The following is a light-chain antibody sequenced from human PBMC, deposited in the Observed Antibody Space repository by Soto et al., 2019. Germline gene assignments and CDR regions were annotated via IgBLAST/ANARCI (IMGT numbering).Light chain of an antibody. V-gene: IGKV3-20*01. J-gene: IGKJ2*03. CDR1: QSVSSNY. Sequence: EIVLTQSPATLSLSPGERATLSCRASQSVSSNYLAWYQQKTGQAPRLLIYGASSRASGIPDRFSGSGSGTDFTLTISRLEPEDVAVYYCQQYGSSPPYSFGQGTKLESK. CDR3: QQYGSSPPYS. CDR2: GAS.